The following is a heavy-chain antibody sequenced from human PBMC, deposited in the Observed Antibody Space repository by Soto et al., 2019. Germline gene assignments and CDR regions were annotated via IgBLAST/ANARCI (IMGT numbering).Heavy chain of an antibody. D-gene: IGHD5-12*01. CDR2: ISFDGNTP. Sequence: QEQLVQSGGGVVQPGSSLRLSCGASGFTFSRNAMHWVRQAPGKGLEWVAVISFDGNTPYYTDSVKGRFTISRDNSKNTLDLQMNRLRREDRAVYYFGIDLEYSGFFSGMDVWGQGTTVTVSS. CDR1: GFTFSRNA. J-gene: IGHJ6*02. CDR3: GIDLEYSGFFSGMDV. V-gene: IGHV3-30-3*01.